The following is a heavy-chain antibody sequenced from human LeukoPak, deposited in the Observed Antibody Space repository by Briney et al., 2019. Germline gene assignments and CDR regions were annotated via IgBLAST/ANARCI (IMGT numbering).Heavy chain of an antibody. CDR1: GGSISSYY. D-gene: IGHD3-22*01. J-gene: IGHJ6*02. Sequence: SETLSLSCTVSGGSISSYYWSWSRQPPGKGLEWIGYIYYSGSTNYNPSLKSRVTISVDTSKNQFSLKLSSVTAADTAVYYCARDSSGYYPYYYYYGMDVWGQGTTVTVSS. CDR2: IYYSGST. V-gene: IGHV4-59*01. CDR3: ARDSSGYYPYYYYYGMDV.